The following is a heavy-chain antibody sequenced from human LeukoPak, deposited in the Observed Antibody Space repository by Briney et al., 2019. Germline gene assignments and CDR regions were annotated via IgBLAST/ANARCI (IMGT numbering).Heavy chain of an antibody. CDR1: GFTFYTYG. J-gene: IGHJ4*02. D-gene: IGHD6-13*01. CDR2: IGPDGGTT. V-gene: IGHV3-64*02. Sequence: GGSLRLSCAASGFTFYTYGMHWVRQAPGKGLEYVSGIGPDGGTTYYADSVKGRFTISRDNSKYMLYLQMGSLTADDMAVYYCARGAQLTDYWGQGTLVTVSS. CDR3: ARGAQLTDY.